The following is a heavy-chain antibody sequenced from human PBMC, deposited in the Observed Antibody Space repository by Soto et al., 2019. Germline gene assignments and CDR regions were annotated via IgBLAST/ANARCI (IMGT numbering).Heavy chain of an antibody. CDR1: GGSISSGGYY. J-gene: IGHJ6*03. D-gene: IGHD2-2*01. Sequence: QVQLQESGPGLVKPSQTLSLTCTVSGGSISSGGYYWSWIRQHPGKGLEWIGYIYYSGSTYYNPSLKSRVTISVDTSKNQFSLKLSSVTAADTAVYYCARVDCSSTSCYDYYMDVWGKGTTVTVSS. CDR2: IYYSGST. V-gene: IGHV4-31*03. CDR3: ARVDCSSTSCYDYYMDV.